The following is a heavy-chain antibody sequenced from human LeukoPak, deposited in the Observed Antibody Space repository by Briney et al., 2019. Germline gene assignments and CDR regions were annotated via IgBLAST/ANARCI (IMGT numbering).Heavy chain of an antibody. CDR2: IRSKAYGGTT. J-gene: IGHJ4*02. CDR3: ARDYDFLTGSSDS. D-gene: IGHD3-9*01. V-gene: IGHV3-49*04. CDR1: GFTFEDYG. Sequence: GGSLRLSCAASGFTFEDYGMSWVRQVPGKGLEWAGFIRSKAYGGTTEYAASVKGGFTISRDDSKSIAYLQMNSLKTEDTAVYYCARDYDFLTGSSDSWGQGTLVTVSS.